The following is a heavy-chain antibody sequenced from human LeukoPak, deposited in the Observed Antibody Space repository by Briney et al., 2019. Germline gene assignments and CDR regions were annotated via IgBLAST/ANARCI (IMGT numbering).Heavy chain of an antibody. CDR1: GFTFSSYA. J-gene: IGHJ4*02. CDR2: ISGSGGST. V-gene: IGHV3-23*01. CDR3: AKGVGYSYGFDY. D-gene: IGHD5-18*01. Sequence: GGSLRLSCAASGFTFSSYAMSWVRQAPGKGLWWVSAISGSGGSTYYADSVKGRFTISRDNSKNTLYLQMNSLRAEDTAVYYCAKGVGYSYGFDYWGQGTLVTVSS.